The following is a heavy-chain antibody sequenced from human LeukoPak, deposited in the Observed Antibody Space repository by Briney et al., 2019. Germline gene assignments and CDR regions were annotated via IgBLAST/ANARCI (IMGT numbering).Heavy chain of an antibody. D-gene: IGHD6-6*01. J-gene: IGHJ5*02. CDR2: IGGSGVDT. CDR3: AKTLVASPGNTGGP. Sequence: GGSLRLSCAASGFTFSDCYMSWFRQAPGKGLEWLSCIGGSGVDTNYADSVKGRFTTSRDNAKSSLYLQMNSLRAEDTAVYYCAKTLVASPGNTGGPWGQGTLVTVSS. V-gene: IGHV3-11*03. CDR1: GFTFSDCY.